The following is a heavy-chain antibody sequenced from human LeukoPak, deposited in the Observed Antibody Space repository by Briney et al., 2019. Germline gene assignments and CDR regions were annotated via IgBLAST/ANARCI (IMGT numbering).Heavy chain of an antibody. CDR3: AKAGVLTLVRGVIVDY. D-gene: IGHD3-10*01. CDR1: GFTFSIYT. J-gene: IGHJ4*02. Sequence: GGSLRLSCAASGFTFSIYTMNWVRQAPGKGLEWVSSINSVSSYIYYADSVKGRFTISRDNAKNSLYLQMNSLRAEDTAVYYCAKAGVLTLVRGVIVDYWGQGTLVTVSS. CDR2: INSVSSYI. V-gene: IGHV3-21*01.